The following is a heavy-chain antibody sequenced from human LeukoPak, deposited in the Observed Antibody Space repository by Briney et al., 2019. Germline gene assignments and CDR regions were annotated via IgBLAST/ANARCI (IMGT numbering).Heavy chain of an antibody. CDR2: IIPIFGTA. CDR1: GGTFSSYA. J-gene: IGHJ6*02. D-gene: IGHD1-26*01. CDR3: ARFSELAYYYYGMDV. V-gene: IGHV1-69*05. Sequence: SVKVSCKASGGTFSSYAISWVRQAPGQGLEWMGGIIPIFGTANYAQKFQGRVTMTRNTSISTAYMELSSLRSEDTAVYYCARFSELAYYYYGMDVWGQGTTVTVSS.